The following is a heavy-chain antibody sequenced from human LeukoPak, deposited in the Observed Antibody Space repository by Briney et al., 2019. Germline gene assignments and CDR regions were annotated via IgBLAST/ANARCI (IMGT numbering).Heavy chain of an antibody. CDR3: VRDRGLGSYSPR. CDR2: INSDGSST. CDR1: GFTFSSYW. V-gene: IGHV3-74*03. D-gene: IGHD3-10*01. J-gene: IGHJ4*02. Sequence: GGSLRLSCAASGFTFSSYWMHWVRQAPGKGLVWVSRINSDGSSTTYADSVKGRFTISRDNAKNTLYLQMNTLTAEDTAVYYCVRDRGLGSYSPRWGRGTLVTVSS.